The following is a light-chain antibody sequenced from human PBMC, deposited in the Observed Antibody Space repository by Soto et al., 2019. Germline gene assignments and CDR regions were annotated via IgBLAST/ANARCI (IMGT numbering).Light chain of an antibody. J-gene: IGKJ1*01. CDR2: GAS. CDR1: QSVTRD. CDR3: QQYRT. Sequence: EILVTQSPATLSVSPGERVTLSCRASQSVTRDLSWYQQKPGQAPRLLIYGASTRATGIPARFSGSGSGTQFTLNINSLQSEDFAIYYCQQYRTFGQGTKVEIK. V-gene: IGKV3-15*01.